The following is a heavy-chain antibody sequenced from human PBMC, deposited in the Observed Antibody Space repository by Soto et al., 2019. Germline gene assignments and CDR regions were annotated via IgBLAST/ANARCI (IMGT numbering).Heavy chain of an antibody. CDR3: AKTPNSRLLNS. Sequence: PVGSLRLSCAVSGLTFRNYAMSWVRQAPGKGLEWVAGITGTGNSISYSDSVRGRFTISRDNSENTLYLQMNSLRAEDTAVYWCAKTPNSRLLNSWGQGALVTVSS. V-gene: IGHV3-23*01. CDR2: ITGTGNSI. J-gene: IGHJ4*02. D-gene: IGHD3-9*01. CDR1: GLTFRNYA.